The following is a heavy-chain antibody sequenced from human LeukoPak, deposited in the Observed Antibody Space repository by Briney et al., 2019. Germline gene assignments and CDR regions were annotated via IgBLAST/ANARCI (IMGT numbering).Heavy chain of an antibody. CDR2: INSDGSST. V-gene: IGHV3-74*01. Sequence: SGGSLRLSCAASGFTFSSHWMHWVRQAPGKGLVWVSRINSDGSSTSYADSVKGRFTISRDNAKNTLYLQMNSLRAEDTAVYYCARVEAAADYYYYGMDVWGQGTTVTVSS. CDR3: ARVEAAADYYYYGMDV. D-gene: IGHD6-13*01. J-gene: IGHJ6*02. CDR1: GFTFSSHW.